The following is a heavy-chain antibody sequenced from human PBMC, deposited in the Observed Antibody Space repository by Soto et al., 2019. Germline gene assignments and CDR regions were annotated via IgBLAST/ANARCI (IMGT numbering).Heavy chain of an antibody. CDR1: GFTFSSYW. CDR3: AREARIAAAGPGYYYYGMDV. CDR2: IKQDGSEK. Sequence: QPGGSLRLSCAASGFTFSSYWMSWVRQAPGKGLEWVANIKQDGSEKYYVDSVKGRFTISRDNAKNSLYLRMNSLRAEDTAVYYCAREARIAAAGPGYYYYGMDVWGQGTTVTVSS. V-gene: IGHV3-7*03. D-gene: IGHD6-13*01. J-gene: IGHJ6*02.